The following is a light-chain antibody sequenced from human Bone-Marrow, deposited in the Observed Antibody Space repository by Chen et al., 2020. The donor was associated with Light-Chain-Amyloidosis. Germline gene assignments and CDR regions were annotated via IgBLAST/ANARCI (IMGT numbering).Light chain of an antibody. CDR1: QPISSSY. J-gene: IGKJ4*01. Sequence: EIVLTQSPGTLSLSPGEEANHSCRDSQPISSSYVTCYQQKFGQAPRLLIYGSYSRATGIPDRFTGSGSGTDFTLTINRLEPEDFAMYYCQQYGTSPLTFGGGTKGEIK. CDR2: GSY. V-gene: IGKV3-20*01. CDR3: QQYGTSPLT.